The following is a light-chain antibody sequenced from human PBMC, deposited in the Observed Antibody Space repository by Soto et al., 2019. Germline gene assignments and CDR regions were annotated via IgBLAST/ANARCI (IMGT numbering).Light chain of an antibody. CDR1: QSLVHSDGNTY. J-gene: IGKJ2*01. V-gene: IGKV2-24*01. CDR2: KVS. Sequence: DLVLTQTPLSSPVTLGQPASISCRSSQSLVHSDGNTYLSWFHQRPGQPPRLLIDKVSNRFSGVPDRFGGSGAGTDFTLKISRVEAEDVGIYFCMQATQYRPYTFGQGTKLEIK. CDR3: MQATQYRPYT.